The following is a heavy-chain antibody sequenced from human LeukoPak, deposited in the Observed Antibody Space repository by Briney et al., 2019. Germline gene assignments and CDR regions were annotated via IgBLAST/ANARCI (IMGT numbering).Heavy chain of an antibody. V-gene: IGHV4-38-2*01. CDR1: GYSISRGYY. Sequence: SETLSLTCAVSGYSISRGYYWGWIRQPPGKGLEWIGSISHSGSTYYNQSLKNRATISVDTSKNQFSLKVNFLTAADTAVYYCASRKTRGSTQFDFWGQGTMVTVSS. CDR2: ISHSGST. J-gene: IGHJ4*02. D-gene: IGHD1-1*01. CDR3: ASRKTRGSTQFDF.